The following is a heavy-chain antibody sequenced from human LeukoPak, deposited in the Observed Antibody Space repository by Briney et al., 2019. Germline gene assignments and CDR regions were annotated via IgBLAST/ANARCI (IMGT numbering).Heavy chain of an antibody. J-gene: IGHJ4*02. D-gene: IGHD3-22*01. Sequence: SETLSLTCTVSGGSISSYYWSWIRQPPGKGLEWIGYIYYSGSTNYNPSLKSRVTISVDTSKNQFSLKLSSVTAADTAVYYCARPGPRYYYDSSGYAYFDYWGQGTLVTVSS. CDR1: GGSISSYY. CDR2: IYYSGST. V-gene: IGHV4-59*12. CDR3: ARPGPRYYYDSSGYAYFDY.